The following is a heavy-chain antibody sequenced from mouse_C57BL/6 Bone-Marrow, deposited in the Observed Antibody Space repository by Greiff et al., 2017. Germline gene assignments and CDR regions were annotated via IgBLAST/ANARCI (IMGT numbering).Heavy chain of an antibody. D-gene: IGHD3-2*02. Sequence: QVQLQQPGAELVKPGASVKMSCKASGYTFTSYWITWVKQRPGQGLEWIGDIYPGSGSTNYNEKFKSKATLTVDTSSSTAYMQLSSLTSEDSAVXYCARLDSSGLAWFAYWGQGTLVTVSA. CDR3: ARLDSSGLAWFAY. J-gene: IGHJ3*01. V-gene: IGHV1-55*01. CDR2: IYPGSGST. CDR1: GYTFTSYW.